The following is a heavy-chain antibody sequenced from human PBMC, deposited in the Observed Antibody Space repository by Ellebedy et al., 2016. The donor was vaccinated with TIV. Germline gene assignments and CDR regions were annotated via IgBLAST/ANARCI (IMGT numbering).Heavy chain of an antibody. D-gene: IGHD6-13*01. J-gene: IGHJ4*02. CDR3: GKGGTATDPLWGY. CDR1: GFTFSSYW. V-gene: IGHV3-23*01. Sequence: PGGSLRLSCAASGFTFSSYWMSWVRQAPGKGLEWVSAISGSGGSTYYADSVKGRFTISRDNSKNTLYLQMDSLRAEDTAIYYCGKGGTATDPLWGYWGQGTLVTVSS. CDR2: ISGSGGST.